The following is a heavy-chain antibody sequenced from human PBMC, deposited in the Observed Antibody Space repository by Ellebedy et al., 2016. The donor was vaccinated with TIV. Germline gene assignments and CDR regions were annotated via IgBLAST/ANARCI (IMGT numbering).Heavy chain of an antibody. Sequence: GSLRLXXTVSGGSISTYYWGWIRQPPGKGLEWIGYIYYNGTTNYNPSLKSRVTISVDTSKHQFSLKLTSVTAADTAVYYCARALVAAGQLNWFDPWGQGTLVTVSS. J-gene: IGHJ5*01. CDR1: GGSISTYY. D-gene: IGHD6-13*01. V-gene: IGHV4-59*01. CDR3: ARALVAAGQLNWFDP. CDR2: IYYNGTT.